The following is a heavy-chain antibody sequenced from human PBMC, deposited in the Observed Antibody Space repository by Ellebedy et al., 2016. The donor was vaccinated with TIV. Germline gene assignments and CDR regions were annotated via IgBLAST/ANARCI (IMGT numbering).Heavy chain of an antibody. D-gene: IGHD2/OR15-2a*01. CDR2: ISSSSSYI. V-gene: IGHV3-21*01. J-gene: IGHJ4*02. CDR3: ARPTSPLRSVYGY. CDR1: GFTFSTYN. Sequence: GGSLRLSXAASGFTFSTYNMNWVRQAPGKGLEWVSSISSSSSYIYYADAVKGRFTIPRDNAKNSLYLQMNSLRAEDTAVYYCARPTSPLRSVYGYWGQGTLVTVSS.